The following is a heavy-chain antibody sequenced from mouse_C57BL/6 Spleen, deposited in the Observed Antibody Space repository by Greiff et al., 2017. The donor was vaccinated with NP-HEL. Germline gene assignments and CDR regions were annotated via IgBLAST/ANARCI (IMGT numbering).Heavy chain of an antibody. CDR2: IDPENGDT. V-gene: IGHV14-4*01. CDR3: TYYYGSSYWFAY. J-gene: IGHJ3*01. CDR1: GFNIKDDY. D-gene: IGHD1-1*01. Sequence: EVKLMESGAELVRPGASVKLSCTASGFNIKDDYMHWVKQRPEQGLEWIGWIDPENGDTEYASKFQGKATITADTSSNTAYLQLSSLTSEDTAVYYCTYYYGSSYWFAYWGQGTLVTVSA.